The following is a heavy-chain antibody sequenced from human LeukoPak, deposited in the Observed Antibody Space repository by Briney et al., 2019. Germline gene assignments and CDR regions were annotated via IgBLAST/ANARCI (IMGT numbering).Heavy chain of an antibody. Sequence: GGSLRLSCAASGFTFINYGMHWVRQAPGKGLEWVAVIWYDGSNKYYADSVKGRFTISRDNSKNTLYLQMNSVRAEDTAVYYCARGQPLLHYWGQGTLVTVSS. CDR3: ARGQPLLHY. V-gene: IGHV3-33*01. J-gene: IGHJ4*02. CDR2: IWYDGSNK. CDR1: GFTFINYG. D-gene: IGHD2-15*01.